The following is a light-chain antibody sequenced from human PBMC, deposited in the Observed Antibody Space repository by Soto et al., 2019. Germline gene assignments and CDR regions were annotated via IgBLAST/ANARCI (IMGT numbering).Light chain of an antibody. CDR2: GAS. CDR3: QQYGGSPQT. V-gene: IGKV3-20*01. CDR1: QSVSKY. Sequence: EIVLTQSPGTLALSPGEGATLSCRASQSVSKYLAWYQQKPGQATRLLIYGASSRATGIPDSFSGSGSGTDFTLTISRLEPEDFAVYYCQQYGGSPQTFGQGTKV. J-gene: IGKJ1*01.